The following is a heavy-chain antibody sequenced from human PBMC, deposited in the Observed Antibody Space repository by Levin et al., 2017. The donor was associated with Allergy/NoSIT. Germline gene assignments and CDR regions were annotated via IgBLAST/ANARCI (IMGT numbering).Heavy chain of an antibody. CDR2: INAGNGNT. CDR3: ASVIGSTAYLDY. J-gene: IGHJ4*01. V-gene: IGHV1-3*01. CDR1: GYVFTSYG. Sequence: ASVKVSCKATGYVFTSYGIHWVRQASGQRLEWMGWINAGNGNTKYSQKFQGRVTITRDTSASTAYMELNRLTSEDTSVYYCASVIGSTAYLDYWGPGTLVTVSS. D-gene: IGHD3-10*01.